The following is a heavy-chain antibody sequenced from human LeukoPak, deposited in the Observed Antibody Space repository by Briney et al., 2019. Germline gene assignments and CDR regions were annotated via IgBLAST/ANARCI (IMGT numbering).Heavy chain of an antibody. V-gene: IGHV4-59*01. Sequence: SETPSLTCTVSGGSISSYYWSWIRQPPGKGLEWIGYIYYSGSTNYNPSLKSRVTISVDTSKNQFSLKLSSVTAADTAVYYCARSTWLLDKWGQGTLVTVSS. CDR1: GGSISSYY. CDR3: ARSTWLLDK. CDR2: IYYSGST. J-gene: IGHJ4*02. D-gene: IGHD3-22*01.